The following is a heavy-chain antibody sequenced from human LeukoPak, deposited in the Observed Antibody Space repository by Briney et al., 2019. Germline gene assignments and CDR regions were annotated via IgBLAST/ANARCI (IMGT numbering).Heavy chain of an antibody. CDR3: AKVGGEWELRTYYFDY. Sequence: GGSLRLSCAVSGWSFSSYWMSWVRQVPGKGLEWVSSINEVGSDTRYADSVRGRFTISRDNAKNTLYLQMNSLRAEDTAVYYCAKVGGEWELRTYYFDYWGQGTLVTVSS. V-gene: IGHV3-7*03. J-gene: IGHJ4*02. CDR2: INEVGSDT. D-gene: IGHD1-26*01. CDR1: GWSFSSYW.